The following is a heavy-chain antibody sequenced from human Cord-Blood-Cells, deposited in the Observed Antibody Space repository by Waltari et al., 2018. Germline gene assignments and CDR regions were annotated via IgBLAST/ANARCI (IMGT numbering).Heavy chain of an antibody. CDR1: GFTFSSYG. CDR2: ISYDGSNK. CDR3: AKPYSSSDI. J-gene: IGHJ3*02. D-gene: IGHD6-6*01. V-gene: IGHV3-30*18. Sequence: QVQLVESGGGVVQPGRSLRLSCAASGFTFSSYGMHWVRQAPGKGLEWVAVISYDGSNKYYADSVKGRFTISRDNSKNTLYLQMNSLRAEDTAVYYCAKPYSSSDIWGQGTMVTVSS.